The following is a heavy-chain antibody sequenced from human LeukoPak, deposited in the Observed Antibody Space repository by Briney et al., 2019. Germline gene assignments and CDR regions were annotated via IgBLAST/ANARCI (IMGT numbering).Heavy chain of an antibody. Sequence: SETLSLTCTVPGVSIRSNYWSWVRRPPGKGLEWIANINYSGATYYNPSLRSRVTISIDTSKSQFSLKLTSVTVADTAVYYCARGGHIAIPPYGFDYWGQGALVTVSS. D-gene: IGHD4-17*01. CDR1: GVSIRSNY. V-gene: IGHV4-59*01. CDR3: ARGGHIAIPPYGFDY. CDR2: INYSGAT. J-gene: IGHJ4*02.